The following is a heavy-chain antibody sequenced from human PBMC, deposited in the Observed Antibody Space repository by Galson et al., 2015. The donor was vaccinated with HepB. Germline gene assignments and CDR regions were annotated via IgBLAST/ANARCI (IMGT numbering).Heavy chain of an antibody. CDR2: IDPSDSYT. CDR3: ARSGGRLKRGYCSGGSCYSGAKPFDY. CDR1: GYSFTSYW. J-gene: IGHJ4*02. Sequence: QSGAEVKKPGESLRISCKGSGYSFTSYWISWVRQMPGKGLEWMGRIDPSDSYTRYSPSFQGQVTISADKSISTAYLQWSSLKASDTAMYYCARSGGRLKRGYCSGGSCYSGAKPFDYWGQGTLVTVSS. D-gene: IGHD2-15*01. V-gene: IGHV5-10-1*04.